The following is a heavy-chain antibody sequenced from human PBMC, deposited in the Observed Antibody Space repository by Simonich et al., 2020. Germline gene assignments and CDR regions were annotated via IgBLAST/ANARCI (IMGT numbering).Heavy chain of an antibody. Sequence: QVQLVQSGAEVKKPGASVKVSCKASGYTFTGYYMHWVRQAPGQGLEWMEWSNPNRGVTNYAQKFQGRVTMTRDTSISTAYMELSRLRSDDTAVYYCARVRFEAFDIWGQGTMVTVSS. CDR1: GYTFTGYY. V-gene: IGHV1-2*02. CDR3: ARVRFEAFDI. CDR2: SNPNRGVT. J-gene: IGHJ3*02.